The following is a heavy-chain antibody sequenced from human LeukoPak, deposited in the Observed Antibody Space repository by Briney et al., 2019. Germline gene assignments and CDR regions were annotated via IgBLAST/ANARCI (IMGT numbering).Heavy chain of an antibody. J-gene: IGHJ4*02. Sequence: SGTLSLTCAVSGGSISSSNWWSWVRQPPGKGLEWIGEIHHSGSSGSTNYNPSLRSRVTVSVDKSKNQFSLKLSSVTAADTAVYYCAISMTTVSYFDYWGQGTLVTVSS. CDR3: AISMTTVSYFDY. D-gene: IGHD4-11*01. CDR2: IHHSGSSGST. V-gene: IGHV4-4*02. CDR1: GGSISSSNW.